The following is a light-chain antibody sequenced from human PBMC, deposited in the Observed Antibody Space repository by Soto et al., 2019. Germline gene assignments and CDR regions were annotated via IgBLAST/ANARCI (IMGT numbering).Light chain of an antibody. V-gene: IGKV3-15*01. CDR1: QSVDSY. CDR3: QQYRHWPPLT. CDR2: GAS. Sequence: EIVMTQSPATLSVSPGERATLSCRASQSVDSYLAWYQQKPGQPPRLLIYGASTRTTGIPARLSGSGSGTEFTLTISSLQSEDFGVYFCQQYRHWPPLTFGGGTKVEIK. J-gene: IGKJ4*01.